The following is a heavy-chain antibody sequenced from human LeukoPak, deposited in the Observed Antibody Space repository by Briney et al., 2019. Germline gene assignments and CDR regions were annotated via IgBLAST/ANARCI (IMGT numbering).Heavy chain of an antibody. D-gene: IGHD2-21*01. J-gene: IGHJ4*02. CDR1: GFTFNDYA. CDR3: ARDFFPVVDSTWYEIGY. CDR2: ISYDGYDK. Sequence: PGGSLRLSCAASGFTFNDYAMYWVRQAPGKGLEWVTLISYDGYDKSYADSVRGRFTISRDNSRNTLYLQMDSLRSEDTAVYYCARDFFPVVDSTWYEIGYWGQGTWSPSPQ. V-gene: IGHV3-30-3*01.